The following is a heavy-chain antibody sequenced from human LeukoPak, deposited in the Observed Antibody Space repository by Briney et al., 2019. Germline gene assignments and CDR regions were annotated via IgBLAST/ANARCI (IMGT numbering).Heavy chain of an antibody. CDR1: GGSISSYY. CDR3: ARLETYRGVMRYYYYYMDV. V-gene: IGHV4-34*01. CDR2: INHSGST. D-gene: IGHD3-10*01. Sequence: SETLSLTCTVSGGSISSYYWSWIRQPPGKGLEWIGEINHSGSTNYNPSLKSRVTISVDTSKNQFSLKLSSVTAADTAVYYCARLETYRGVMRYYYYYMDVWGKGTTVTISS. J-gene: IGHJ6*03.